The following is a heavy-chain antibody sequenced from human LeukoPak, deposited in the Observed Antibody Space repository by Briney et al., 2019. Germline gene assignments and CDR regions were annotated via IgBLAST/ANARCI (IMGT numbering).Heavy chain of an antibody. V-gene: IGHV3-30*04. J-gene: IGHJ4*02. CDR1: GFTFSSYA. CDR2: ISYDGSNK. D-gene: IGHD3-10*01. CDR3: ARTVVGITMVRGVIGGFDY. Sequence: GGSLRLSCAASGFTFSSYAMHWVRQAPGKGLEWVAVISYDGSNKYYADSVKGRFTISRDNSKNTLYLQMNSLRAEDTAVYYCARTVVGITMVRGVIGGFDYCGQGTLVTVSS.